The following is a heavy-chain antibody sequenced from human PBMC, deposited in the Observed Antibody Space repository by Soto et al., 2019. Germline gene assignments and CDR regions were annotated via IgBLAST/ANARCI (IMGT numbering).Heavy chain of an antibody. CDR3: ARASEIIYFDH. J-gene: IGHJ4*02. Sequence: QLQLQESGPGLVKHSETLSLTCTVTGGSISSSSSYWGLFRPPPGKGLEWIGSIYYSGSTYYNPALKSLAPISVDTAKNQVALKLSSVTAADTAVYYCARASEIIYFDHCGQGTLVPVSS. CDR2: IYYSGST. V-gene: IGHV4-39*01. CDR1: GGSISSSSSY.